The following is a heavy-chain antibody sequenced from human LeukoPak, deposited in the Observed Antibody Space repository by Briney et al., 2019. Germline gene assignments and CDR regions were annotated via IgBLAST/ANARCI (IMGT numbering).Heavy chain of an antibody. CDR1: GFTFSSYS. CDR3: ARVTKDFYYGSGSYYSRYFDY. Sequence: GGSLRLSCAASGFTFSSYSMNWVRQAPGKGLEWVSSISSSSSYIYYADSVKGRLTISRDNAKNSLYLQMNSLRAEDTAVYYCARVTKDFYYGSGSYYSRYFDYWGQGTLVTVSS. D-gene: IGHD3-10*01. V-gene: IGHV3-21*01. J-gene: IGHJ4*02. CDR2: ISSSSSYI.